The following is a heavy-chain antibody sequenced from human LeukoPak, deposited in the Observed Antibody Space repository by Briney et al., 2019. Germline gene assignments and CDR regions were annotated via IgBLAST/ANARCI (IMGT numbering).Heavy chain of an antibody. J-gene: IGHJ4*02. CDR3: AKDRDGSGSYLDY. CDR1: GFTFNNYA. V-gene: IGHV3-23*01. Sequence: SGGSLRLSCAAAGFTFNNYAMSWVRQAPGKGLKWVSGISSGGSTYYADSVKGRFTISRDNSKNTLYLQMNSLRAEDTAVYYCAKDRDGSGSYLDYWGQGTLVTVSS. D-gene: IGHD3-10*01. CDR2: ISSGGST.